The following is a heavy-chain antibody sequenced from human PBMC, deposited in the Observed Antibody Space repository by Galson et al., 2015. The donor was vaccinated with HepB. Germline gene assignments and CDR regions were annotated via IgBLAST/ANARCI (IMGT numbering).Heavy chain of an antibody. J-gene: IGHJ5*02. CDR3: ARQNSGWCCDP. D-gene: IGHD6-19*01. CDR1: GDSVSSTSAG. Sequence: CAISGDSVSSTSAGWNWIRRSPSRGLEWLGRTYYRSKWYNHYSVSVKSRITVNPDISKNQFSLQLNSVTPEDTAVYYCARQNSGWCCDPWGQGTLVTVSS. CDR2: TYYRSKWYN. V-gene: IGHV6-1*01.